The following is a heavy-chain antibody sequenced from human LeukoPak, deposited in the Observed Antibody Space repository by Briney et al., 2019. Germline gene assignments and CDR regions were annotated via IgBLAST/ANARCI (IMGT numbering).Heavy chain of an antibody. CDR3: ARHDGGWELPDAFDI. Sequence: SETLSLTCTVSGGSISSGDSYWSWIRQPPGKGLEWTGYIYYSGSTYYNPSLKSRVTISVDTSKNQFSLKLSSVTAADTAVYYCARHDGGWELPDAFDIWGQGTMVTVSS. CDR1: GGSISSGDSY. CDR2: IYYSGST. J-gene: IGHJ3*02. V-gene: IGHV4-30-4*01. D-gene: IGHD1-7*01.